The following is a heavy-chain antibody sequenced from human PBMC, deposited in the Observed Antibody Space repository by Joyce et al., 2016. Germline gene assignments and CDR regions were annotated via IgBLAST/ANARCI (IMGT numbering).Heavy chain of an antibody. CDR1: RYSFSTHW. J-gene: IGHJ3*02. V-gene: IGHV5-51*01. D-gene: IGHD5-12*01. CDR3: ARQNYDYDAFDI. Sequence: VQLVQSGAEIKTPGESLKISCQGFRYSFSTHWIGWVRQMPGKGLEWMGVIYPDDSDIRYSPSFQGHVTISADNSISTAYLQWSSLKASDTAIYYCARQNYDYDAFDIWGQGTMVTVSS. CDR2: IYPDDSDI.